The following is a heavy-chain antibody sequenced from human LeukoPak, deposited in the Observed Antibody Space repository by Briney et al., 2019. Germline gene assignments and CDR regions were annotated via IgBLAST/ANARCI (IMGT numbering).Heavy chain of an antibody. Sequence: GGSLRLSCAASGFTYSSYGMHWVRQAPGKGLEWVAVISYDGSNKYYADSVKGRFTISRDNSKNTLYLQMNSLRAEDTAVYYCARGSYYYDSSGPTWYWGQGTLVTVSS. D-gene: IGHD3-22*01. CDR2: ISYDGSNK. CDR1: GFTYSSYG. J-gene: IGHJ4*02. V-gene: IGHV3-30*19. CDR3: ARGSYYYDSSGPTWY.